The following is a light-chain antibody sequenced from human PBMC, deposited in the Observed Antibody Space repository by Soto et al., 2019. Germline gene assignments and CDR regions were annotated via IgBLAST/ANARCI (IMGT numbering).Light chain of an antibody. J-gene: IGLJ1*01. CDR3: AAWDASLNGRVYV. CDR1: SSNIGSNT. V-gene: IGLV1-44*01. Sequence: QSVLTQPPSASGTPGQRVTISCSGSSSNIGSNTVNWYQQLPGTAPKLLIYSNNQRPSGVPDRFSGSKSGTSASLAISGLQSEDEADYYCAAWDASLNGRVYVFGTGTKVTVL. CDR2: SNN.